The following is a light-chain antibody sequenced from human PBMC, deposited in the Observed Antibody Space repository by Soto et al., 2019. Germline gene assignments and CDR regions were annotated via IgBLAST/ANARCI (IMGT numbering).Light chain of an antibody. J-gene: IGLJ1*01. CDR3: CSYAGRYTDV. CDR2: AVS. Sequence: QSALTQPRSVSGSPVQSVTISCTGTSSPVGGYHYVSWYQQLPGKAPTLMIYAVSQRPSGVPARFSGSESGNTASLTISGLQAEDEADYYCCSYAGRYTDVFGTGTKVTVL. V-gene: IGLV2-11*02. CDR1: SSPVGGYHY.